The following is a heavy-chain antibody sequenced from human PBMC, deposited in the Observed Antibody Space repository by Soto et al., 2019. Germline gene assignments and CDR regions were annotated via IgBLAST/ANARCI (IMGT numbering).Heavy chain of an antibody. Sequence: EVQLVESGGGLVKPGGSLRLSCAASGFTFSSYSMNWVRQAPGKGLEWVSSISSSSSYIYYADSVKGRFTISRDNAKNSLYLQMNSLRAEDTAVYYCARDPYYYDSSGYYFFDYWGQRTLVTVSS. D-gene: IGHD3-22*01. CDR1: GFTFSSYS. CDR3: ARDPYYYDSSGYYFFDY. V-gene: IGHV3-21*01. CDR2: ISSSSSYI. J-gene: IGHJ4*02.